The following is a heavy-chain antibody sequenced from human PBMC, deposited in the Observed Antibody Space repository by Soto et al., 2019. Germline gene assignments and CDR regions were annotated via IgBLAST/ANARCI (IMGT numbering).Heavy chain of an antibody. CDR1: GDSISSYY. CDR2: IYYSGST. CDR3: ARGRGGYFNL. V-gene: IGHV4-59*01. Sequence: QVQLQESGPGLVKPSETLSLTCTVSGDSISSYYWSWIRQPPGKGLEWIGYIYYSGSTNYNPSLTSXGXIXXDTSKNQVSLKLSSVTAADTAVYYCARGRGGYFNLWGRGTLVTVSS. J-gene: IGHJ2*01.